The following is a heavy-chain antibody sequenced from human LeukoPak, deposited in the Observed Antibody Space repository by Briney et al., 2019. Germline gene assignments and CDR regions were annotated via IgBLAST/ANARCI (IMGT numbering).Heavy chain of an antibody. Sequence: ASVKVSCKASGYTFTSYGISWVRQAPGQGLEWMGWISAYNGNTNDAQKLQGRVTMTTDTSASTAYMELRSLRSDDTAVYYCARDTEDIVVVPAAVNWFDPWGQGTLVTVSS. CDR2: ISAYNGNT. CDR3: ARDTEDIVVVPAAVNWFDP. D-gene: IGHD2-2*01. J-gene: IGHJ5*02. CDR1: GYTFTSYG. V-gene: IGHV1-18*04.